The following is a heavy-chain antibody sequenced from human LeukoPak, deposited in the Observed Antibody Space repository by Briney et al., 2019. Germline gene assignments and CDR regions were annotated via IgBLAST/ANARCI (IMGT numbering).Heavy chain of an antibody. D-gene: IGHD6-19*01. CDR1: GYTFTAQH. CDR2: INSNSGDT. J-gene: IGHJ4*02. V-gene: IGHV1-2*04. CDR3: ARAGGASDSSGWYVFDY. Sequence: GASVKVSCKASGYTFTAQHMHWVRQATGQGRDWMGWINSNSGDTNYAQKSQGWVNMTRHTSISTAYMELSRLRSDDTAVYYCARAGGASDSSGWYVFDYWGQGTLVTVSS.